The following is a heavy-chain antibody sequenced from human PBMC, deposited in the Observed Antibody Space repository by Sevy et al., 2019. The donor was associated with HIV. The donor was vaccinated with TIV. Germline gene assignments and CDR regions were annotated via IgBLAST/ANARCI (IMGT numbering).Heavy chain of an antibody. V-gene: IGHV4-4*02. Sequence: SETLSLTCAVSGGSISSSNWWSWVRQPPGKGLEWIGEIYHSGSTNYNPSLRSRVTLSVAKSKNQFSLKLSSVTTADTAVYYCARTGVTKPFGYWGQGTLVTVSS. D-gene: IGHD2-8*01. CDR3: ARTGVTKPFGY. CDR1: GGSISSSNW. J-gene: IGHJ4*02. CDR2: IYHSGST.